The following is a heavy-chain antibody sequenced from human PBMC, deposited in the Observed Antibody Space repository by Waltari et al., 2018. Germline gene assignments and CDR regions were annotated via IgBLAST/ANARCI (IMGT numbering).Heavy chain of an antibody. D-gene: IGHD2-2*01. CDR3: ARVMPYYFDY. Sequence: QVQLQESGPGLVKPSETLSLTCPVSGGSISSHYWSWIRQPPGKGLEWIGYIYYSGSTNYNPSLKSRVTISVDTSKNQFSLKLSSVTAADTAVYYCARVMPYYFDYWGQGTLVTVSS. CDR2: IYYSGST. V-gene: IGHV4-59*11. CDR1: GGSISSHY. J-gene: IGHJ4*02.